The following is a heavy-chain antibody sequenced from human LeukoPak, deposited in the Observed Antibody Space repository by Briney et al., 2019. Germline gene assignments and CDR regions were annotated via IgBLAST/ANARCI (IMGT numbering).Heavy chain of an antibody. CDR2: INPNNGNR. V-gene: IGHV1-8*01. Sequence: GASVRLSCTASGYTFTNYDINWVRQATGQGLEWMGWINPNNGNRDYAQKFQGRVTMTRDTSITTAYMELSSLRSEDTAVYYCVRGRDWRGSGSYNRDYWGQGTLVTVSS. CDR3: VRGRDWRGSGSYNRDY. J-gene: IGHJ4*02. CDR1: GYTFTNYD. D-gene: IGHD3-10*01.